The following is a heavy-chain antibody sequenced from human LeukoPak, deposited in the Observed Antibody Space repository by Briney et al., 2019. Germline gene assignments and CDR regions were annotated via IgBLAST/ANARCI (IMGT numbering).Heavy chain of an antibody. CDR2: INHSGST. Sequence: PSETLSLTCAVYGGSFSGYYWSWIRQPPGKGLEWIGEINHSGSTNYNPSLKSRVTISVDTSNNQFSLKLSSVTAADTAVYYCARFGTGWYYFDYWGQGTLVTVSS. V-gene: IGHV4-34*01. CDR3: ARFGTGWYYFDY. CDR1: GGSFSGYY. D-gene: IGHD6-19*01. J-gene: IGHJ4*02.